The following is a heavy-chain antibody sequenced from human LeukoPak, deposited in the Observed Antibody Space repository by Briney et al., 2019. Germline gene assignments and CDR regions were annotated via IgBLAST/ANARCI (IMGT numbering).Heavy chain of an antibody. V-gene: IGHV4-39*07. CDR1: GGSIGRTNYY. CDR2: VYYSGST. J-gene: IGHJ4*02. D-gene: IGHD2-2*01. Sequence: SETLSLTCTVSGGSIGRTNYYWGWIRQPPGKGLEWIGSVYYSGSTYYNPSLKSRVIMSVDTSKNQFSLKLSSVTAADTAVYYCARERKDCSSTSCYGPWGQGTLVTVSS. CDR3: ARERKDCSSTSCYGP.